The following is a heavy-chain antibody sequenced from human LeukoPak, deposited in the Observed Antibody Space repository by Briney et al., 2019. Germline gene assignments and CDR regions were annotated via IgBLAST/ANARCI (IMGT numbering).Heavy chain of an antibody. CDR2: INPNSGGT. Sequence: ASVKVPCKASGYTFTGYYMHWVRQAPGQGLEWMGWINPNSGGTNYAQKLQGRVTMTTDTSTSTAYMELRSLRSDDTAVYYCARDLNPHSSSWYEDAFDIWGQGTMVTVSS. V-gene: IGHV1-2*02. D-gene: IGHD6-13*01. CDR1: GYTFTGYY. J-gene: IGHJ3*02. CDR3: ARDLNPHSSSWYEDAFDI.